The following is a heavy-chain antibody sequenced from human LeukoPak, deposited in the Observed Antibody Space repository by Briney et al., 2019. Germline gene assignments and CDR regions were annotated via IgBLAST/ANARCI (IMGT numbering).Heavy chain of an antibody. J-gene: IGHJ6*02. CDR1: GYTFTSYA. CDR2: INAGNGNT. V-gene: IGHV1-3*01. Sequence: ASVKVSCKASGYTFTSYAMHWVRQAPGQRLEWMGWINAGNGNTKYSQKFQGRVTITRDTSASTAYMELSSLRSEDTAVYYCARSWQLLHYYYYYYGMDVWGQGTTVTASS. D-gene: IGHD2-15*01. CDR3: ARSWQLLHYYYYYYGMDV.